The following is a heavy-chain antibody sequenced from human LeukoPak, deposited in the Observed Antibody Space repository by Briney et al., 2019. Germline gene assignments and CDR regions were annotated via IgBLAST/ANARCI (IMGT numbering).Heavy chain of an antibody. CDR1: GYSISSGYY. CDR2: IYHSGST. D-gene: IGHD3-16*02. V-gene: IGHV4-38-2*01. J-gene: IGHJ4*02. Sequence: SETLSLTCAVSGYSISSGYYWGWIRQPPGKGLEWIGSIYHSGSTYYNPSLKSRVTISVDTSKNQFSLKLSSVTAADTAVYYCARVIVAGALMWGQGTLVTVSS. CDR3: ARVIVAGALM.